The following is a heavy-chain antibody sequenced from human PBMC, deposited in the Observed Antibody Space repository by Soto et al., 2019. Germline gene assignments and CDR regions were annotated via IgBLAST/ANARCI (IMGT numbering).Heavy chain of an antibody. Sequence: PGGSLRLSCAASGFTFSSYAMSWVRQAPGKGLEWVSAISGSGGSTYYADSVKGRFTISRDNSKNTLYLQMNSLRAEDTAVYYCAKVGYYDFWSGSQDYWGQGTLVTVSS. CDR1: GFTFSSYA. J-gene: IGHJ4*02. CDR2: ISGSGGST. V-gene: IGHV3-23*01. D-gene: IGHD3-3*01. CDR3: AKVGYYDFWSGSQDY.